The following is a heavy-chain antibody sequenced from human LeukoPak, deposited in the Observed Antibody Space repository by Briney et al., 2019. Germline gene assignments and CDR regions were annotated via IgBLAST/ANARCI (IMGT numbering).Heavy chain of an antibody. V-gene: IGHV3-23*01. CDR1: GFTFSTYA. Sequence: GGSLRLSCAASGFTFSTYAMSWVRQAPGKGLEWVSAISVSAGSTYYADSVKGRFTISRDNSKNTLYLQMNSLRAEDTAVYYCAKDRGFRAYFDYWGQGTLVTVSS. D-gene: IGHD5-24*01. CDR2: ISVSAGST. CDR3: AKDRGFRAYFDY. J-gene: IGHJ4*02.